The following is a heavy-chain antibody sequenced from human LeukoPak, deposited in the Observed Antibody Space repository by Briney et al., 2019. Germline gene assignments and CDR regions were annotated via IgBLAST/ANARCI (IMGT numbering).Heavy chain of an antibody. V-gene: IGHV3-30*02. D-gene: IGHD2-2*01. CDR2: IRYDGSNK. CDR3: AKDRAYCSSTSCYYYYMDV. CDR1: GFTFSSYG. Sequence: PGGSLRLSCAASGFTFSSYGMHWVRQAPGKGLEWVAFIRYDGSNKYYADSVKGRFTISRDNSKNTLYLQMNSLRAEDTAVYYCAKDRAYCSSTSCYYYYMDVWGKGTAVTVSS. J-gene: IGHJ6*03.